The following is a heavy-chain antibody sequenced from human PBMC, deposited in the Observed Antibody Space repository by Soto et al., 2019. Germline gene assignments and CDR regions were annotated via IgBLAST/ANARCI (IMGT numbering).Heavy chain of an antibody. J-gene: IGHJ6*02. CDR2: ISGSGGST. V-gene: IGHV3-23*01. CDR3: AKADGRAIFGVVNYYYYGMDV. CDR1: VFTVSSYA. D-gene: IGHD3-3*01. Sequence: PWGSLRLSCAASVFTVSSYAMSWVRQAPGKGLEWVSAISGSGGSTYYADSVKGRFTISRDNSKNTLYLQMNSLRAEDTAVYYCAKADGRAIFGVVNYYYYGMDVWGQGTTVTVSS.